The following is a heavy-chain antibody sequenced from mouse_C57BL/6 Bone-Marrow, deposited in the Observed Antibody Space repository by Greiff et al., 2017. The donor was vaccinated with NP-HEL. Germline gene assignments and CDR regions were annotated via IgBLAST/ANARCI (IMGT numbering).Heavy chain of an antibody. D-gene: IGHD2-1*01. CDR3: ARGNLYAMDY. Sequence: DVHLVESEGGLVQPGSSMKLSCTASGFTFSDYYMAWVRQVPEKGLEWVANINYDGSSTYYLDSLKSRFIISRDNAKNILYLQMSSLKSEDTATYYCARGNLYAMDYWGQGTSVTVSS. J-gene: IGHJ4*01. CDR1: GFTFSDYY. V-gene: IGHV5-16*01. CDR2: INYDGSST.